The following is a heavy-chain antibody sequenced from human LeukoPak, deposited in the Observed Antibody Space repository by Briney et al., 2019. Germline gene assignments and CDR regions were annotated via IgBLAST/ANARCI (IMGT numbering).Heavy chain of an antibody. CDR2: INHSGST. V-gene: IGHV4-34*01. D-gene: IGHD3-3*01. CDR1: GGSFSGYY. Sequence: PSETLSLTCAVYGGSFSGYYWSWIRQPPGKGLEWIGEINHSGSTNYNPSLKRRVTISVDTSKNQFSLKLSSVTAADTAVYYCARRATIFGVVTMAFDPWGQGTLVTVSS. CDR3: ARRATIFGVVTMAFDP. J-gene: IGHJ5*02.